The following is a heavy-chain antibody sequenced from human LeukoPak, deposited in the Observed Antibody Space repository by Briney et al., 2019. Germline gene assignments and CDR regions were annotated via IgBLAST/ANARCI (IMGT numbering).Heavy chain of an antibody. Sequence: ASVKVSCKASGYTFTSYGISWVRQAPGQGLEWMGWISAYNGNTNYAQKLQGRVTMTIDTSTSTAYMELRSLRSDDTAVYYCARDYDYVWGSYRPLIDYWGQGTLVTVSS. V-gene: IGHV1-18*01. J-gene: IGHJ4*02. CDR2: ISAYNGNT. CDR1: GYTFTSYG. D-gene: IGHD3-16*02. CDR3: ARDYDYVWGSYRPLIDY.